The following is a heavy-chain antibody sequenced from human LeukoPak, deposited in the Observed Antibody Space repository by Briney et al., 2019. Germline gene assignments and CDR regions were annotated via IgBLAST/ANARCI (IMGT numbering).Heavy chain of an antibody. CDR1: GVTLSIYS. CDR3: ARTHIPQYDFWTASI. J-gene: IGHJ4*02. CDR2: ISSSSSSI. Sequence: RGSLRLSSAASGVTLSIYSTSWVRDGPGEGLECMSYISSSSSSIYYADSVKGRFTISRDNTKNSLYLQMNSLRAEDTAVYYCARTHIPQYDFWTASIWGQGTLVAVSS. D-gene: IGHD3-3*01. V-gene: IGHV3-48*04.